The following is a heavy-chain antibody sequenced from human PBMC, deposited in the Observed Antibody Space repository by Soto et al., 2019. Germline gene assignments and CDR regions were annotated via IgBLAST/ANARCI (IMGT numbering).Heavy chain of an antibody. Sequence: SLRLCCAASGFTFSSYWISWVRQAPGKGLEWVANIKQDGSEKYYVDSVKGRFTISRDNAKNSLYLQMNSLRAEDTAVYYCARHSSSWYRGSWFDPWGQGTLVTVSS. J-gene: IGHJ5*02. CDR2: IKQDGSEK. CDR3: ARHSSSWYRGSWFDP. D-gene: IGHD6-13*01. CDR1: GFTFSSYW. V-gene: IGHV3-7*03.